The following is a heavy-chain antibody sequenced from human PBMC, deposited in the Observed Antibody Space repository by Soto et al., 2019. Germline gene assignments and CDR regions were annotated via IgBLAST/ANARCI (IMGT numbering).Heavy chain of an antibody. CDR1: GGSISSGNHH. D-gene: IGHD4-4*01. J-gene: IGHJ5*02. V-gene: IGHV4-30-4*01. CDR3: ARVYSKYDWFDP. CDR2: IYFSGST. Sequence: SETLSLTCTVSGGSISSGNHHWSWIRQPPGKGLEWIGYIYFSGSTYHNASLKSRVTISVDTSKNQFSLKLSSVTAADTALYYCARVYSKYDWFDPWGQGTLVTVSS.